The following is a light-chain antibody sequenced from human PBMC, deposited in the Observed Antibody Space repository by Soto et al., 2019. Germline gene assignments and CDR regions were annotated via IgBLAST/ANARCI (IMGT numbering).Light chain of an antibody. Sequence: MTHSPSSLSASVLYRVTITFLSIQGLMNKLSSYQQKTGKVAKLLIFASSAFEFCVPSRFIGSGSGTYFTFTISLLQPEDNATYCYQQYDNRPLTFGQGTKVDIK. CDR1: QGLMNK. CDR3: QQYDNRPLT. V-gene: IGKV1-27*01. J-gene: IGKJ1*01. CDR2: ASS.